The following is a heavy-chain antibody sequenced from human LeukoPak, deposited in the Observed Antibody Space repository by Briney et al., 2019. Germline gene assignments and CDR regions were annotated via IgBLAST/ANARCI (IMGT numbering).Heavy chain of an antibody. D-gene: IGHD4-17*01. CDR1: GFTFSDYY. V-gene: IGHV3-11*06. Sequence: GGSLRLSCAASGFTFSDYYMSWIRQAPGKGLEWVSYISSSSSYTNYADSVKGRFTISRDNAKNSLYLQMNSLRAEDTAVYYCASFTRGTMVTDWGQGTLVTVSS. J-gene: IGHJ4*02. CDR3: ASFTRGTMVTD. CDR2: ISSSSSYT.